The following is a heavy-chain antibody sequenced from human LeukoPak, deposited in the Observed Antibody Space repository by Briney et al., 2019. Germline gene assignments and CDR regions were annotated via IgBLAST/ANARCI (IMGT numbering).Heavy chain of an antibody. V-gene: IGHV3-7*01. D-gene: IGHD5-24*01. J-gene: IGHJ4*02. CDR2: IKQDGSVK. CDR1: GFSFSTYW. Sequence: PGGSLRLSCAASGFSFSTYWMSWVRQAPGKGLEWVANIKQDGSVKYYVDSVKGRFAISRDNAMNSLYLQMNSLRAEDTAVYYCAREDAYNADFDFWGQGTLVTVSS. CDR3: AREDAYNADFDF.